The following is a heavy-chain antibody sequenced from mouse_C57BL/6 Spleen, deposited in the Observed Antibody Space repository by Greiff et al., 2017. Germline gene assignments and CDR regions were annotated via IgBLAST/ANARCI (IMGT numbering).Heavy chain of an antibody. V-gene: IGHV1-26*01. CDR2: INPNNGGT. Sequence: VQLQQSGPELVKPGASVKISCKASGYTFTDYYMNWVKQSHGKSLEWIGDINPNNGGTSYNQKFKGKATLTVDKSSSTAYMELRSLTSEDSAVYYCARDGDYYGSSYDYWGQGTTLTVSS. CDR1: GYTFTDYY. D-gene: IGHD1-1*01. J-gene: IGHJ2*01. CDR3: ARDGDYYGSSYDY.